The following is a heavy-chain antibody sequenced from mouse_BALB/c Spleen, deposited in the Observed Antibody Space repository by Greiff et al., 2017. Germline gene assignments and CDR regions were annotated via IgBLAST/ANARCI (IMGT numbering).Heavy chain of an antibody. J-gene: IGHJ2*01. D-gene: IGHD2-12*01. CDR1: GYTFTSYY. CDR3: NAWTTTGYYFDY. V-gene: IGHV14-4*02. Sequence: EVQLQQSGTVLARPGASVKMSCKASGYTFTSYYMHWVKQRPEQGLEWIGWIDPENGDTEYAPKFQGKATMTADTSSNTAYLQLSSLTSEDTAVYYCNAWTTTGYYFDYWGQGTTLTVSS. CDR2: IDPENGDT.